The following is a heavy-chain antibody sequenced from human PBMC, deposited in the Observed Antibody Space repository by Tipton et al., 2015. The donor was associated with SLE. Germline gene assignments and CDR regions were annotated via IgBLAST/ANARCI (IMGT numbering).Heavy chain of an antibody. D-gene: IGHD1-7*01. V-gene: IGHV4-39*07. CDR1: GGSISTTSYY. CDR2: IYHSGST. CDR3: ARSAVGTTSFFDY. J-gene: IGHJ4*02. Sequence: LRLSCSVSGGSISTTSYYWGWIRQPPGKGLEWIGEIYHSGSTNYNPSLKSRVTMSVDKSQNHFSLKLTSVTAADTAVYYCARSAVGTTSFFDYWGQGAPVTVSS.